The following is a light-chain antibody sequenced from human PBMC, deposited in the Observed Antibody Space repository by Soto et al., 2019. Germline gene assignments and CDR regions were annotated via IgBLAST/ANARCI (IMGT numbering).Light chain of an antibody. V-gene: IGKV1-33*01. CDR1: QDIKDF. J-gene: IGKJ2*01. CDR3: QQYDGLPPYT. Sequence: DIQMTQSPSSLSASVRDRVTITCQASQDIKDFLNWYQQKPGKAPKLLIYDASNLEPGVPSRFSGRGSGTDFTFTIASLQPEDIATYYCQQYDGLPPYTFGQGTKLEIK. CDR2: DAS.